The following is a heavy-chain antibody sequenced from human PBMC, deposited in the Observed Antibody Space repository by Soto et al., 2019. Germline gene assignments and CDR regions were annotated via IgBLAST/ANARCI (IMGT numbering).Heavy chain of an antibody. D-gene: IGHD3-10*01. Sequence: SDPTLVNPTQTLTLTCTFSGFSLSTSGVGVGWIRQPPGKALEWLALIYWNDDKRYSPSLKSRLTITKDTSKNQVVLTMTNMDPADTATYYCAHSPLNPYGPGTFDSWGQGTRVTVSS. CDR3: AHSPLNPYGPGTFDS. CDR2: IYWNDDK. J-gene: IGHJ4*02. CDR1: GFSLSTSGVG. V-gene: IGHV2-5*01.